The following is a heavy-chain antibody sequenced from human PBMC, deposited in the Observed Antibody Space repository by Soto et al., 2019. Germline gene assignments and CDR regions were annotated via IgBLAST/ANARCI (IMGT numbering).Heavy chain of an antibody. D-gene: IGHD4-17*01. Sequence: GGSIGISRSTTGFRLCYSWMSWFPQSPGKGPEWVGRIKSKTDGGTTDYVAPVKGRFTISRDDSKNTLYLQMNSLKIEDTAVYYCTHDYGDYRYYFAYWGPGTLVTVSS. V-gene: IGHV3-15*01. J-gene: IGHJ4*02. CDR1: GFRLCYSW. CDR2: IKSKTDGGTT. CDR3: THDYGDYRYYFAY.